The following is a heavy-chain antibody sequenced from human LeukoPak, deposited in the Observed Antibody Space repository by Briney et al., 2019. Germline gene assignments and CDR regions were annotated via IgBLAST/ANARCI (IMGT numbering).Heavy chain of an antibody. J-gene: IGHJ4*02. CDR1: GFTFSSYG. CDR3: AKDLTSLDY. CDR2: ISGSGGST. Sequence: GGSLRLSCAASGFTFSSYGMHWVRQAPGKGLEWVSAISGSGGSTYYADSVKGRFTISRDNSKNTLYLQMNSLRAEDTAVHYCAKDLTSLDYWGQGTLVTVSS. V-gene: IGHV3-23*01.